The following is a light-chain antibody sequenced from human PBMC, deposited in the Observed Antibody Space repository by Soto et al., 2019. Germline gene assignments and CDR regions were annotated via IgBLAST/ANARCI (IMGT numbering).Light chain of an antibody. J-gene: IGKJ1*01. CDR2: DAS. CDR1: QSITNR. CDR3: QHYGGMWP. V-gene: IGKV1-5*01. Sequence: DIQMTQSPSTLSASVGDRVTITCRASQSITNRLAWYQQKPGKAPRVVIYDASSLESGVPSRFSGSGFGTEFILTTNSLQPDDFATYCCQHYGGMWPFGQGTKVEVK.